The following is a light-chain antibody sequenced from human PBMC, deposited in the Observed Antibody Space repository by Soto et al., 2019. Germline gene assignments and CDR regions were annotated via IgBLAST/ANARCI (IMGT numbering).Light chain of an antibody. CDR2: CST. J-gene: IGKJ1*01. CDR1: QSISRN. Sequence: DIQMTQSPSSLSASVGDRVTITCRASQSISRNLNWYQQKPRKAPNLLKFCSTTLHTAVPSRFTGIASGIAFTITISILQPENFATYYCQQSYYILWTFGQGTNVDI. V-gene: IGKV1-39*01. CDR3: QQSYYILWT.